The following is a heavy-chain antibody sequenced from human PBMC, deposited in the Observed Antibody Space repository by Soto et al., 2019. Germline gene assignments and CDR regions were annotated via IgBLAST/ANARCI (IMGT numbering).Heavy chain of an antibody. D-gene: IGHD2-2*01. Sequence: SVKVSCKASGGTFSSYAISWVRQAPGQGLEWMGGIIPIFGTANYAQKFQGRVTITADESTSTAYMELSSLRSEDTAVYYCARGNCSSTSCYYSSGFYYMDVWGKGTTVTVSS. J-gene: IGHJ6*03. CDR2: IIPIFGTA. CDR3: ARGNCSSTSCYYSSGFYYMDV. CDR1: GGTFSSYA. V-gene: IGHV1-69*13.